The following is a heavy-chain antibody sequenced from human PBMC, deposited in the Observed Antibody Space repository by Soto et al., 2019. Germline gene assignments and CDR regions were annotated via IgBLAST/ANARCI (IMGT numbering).Heavy chain of an antibody. V-gene: IGHV3-9*01. J-gene: IGHJ4*02. CDR2: INWNSGKV. CDR3: AKAGCSDANCHFWALES. D-gene: IGHD6-19*01. Sequence: EMQLVESGGGLVPPGRSLRLSCAGFGFKFEDYAMHWVRQVLGKGLEWVSYINWNSGKVKYADSVKGRFTISRDNAKNSLYLHMTSLKSADTALYYCAKAGCSDANCHFWALESWGQGTLVSVSS. CDR1: GFKFEDYA.